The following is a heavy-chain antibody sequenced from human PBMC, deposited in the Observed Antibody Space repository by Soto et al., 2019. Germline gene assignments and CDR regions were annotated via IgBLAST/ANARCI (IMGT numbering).Heavy chain of an antibody. V-gene: IGHV1-18*04. Sequence: QVQLVQSGAEVKKPGASVKVSCKASGYTFTTYGINWVRQAPGQGLEWMGWVSPYNGDTTYAQKVQGRVTMTTDTSTTTAYLELRSLRSDDRAVYYCAREVGHMDVWGQGTTVTVSS. CDR2: VSPYNGDT. CDR1: GYTFTTYG. D-gene: IGHD2-2*01. J-gene: IGHJ6*02. CDR3: AREVGHMDV.